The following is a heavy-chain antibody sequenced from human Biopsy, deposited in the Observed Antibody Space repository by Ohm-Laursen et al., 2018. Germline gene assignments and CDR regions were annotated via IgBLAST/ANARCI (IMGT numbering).Heavy chain of an antibody. V-gene: IGHV4-59*01. D-gene: IGHD3-22*01. J-gene: IGHJ2*01. CDR2: VYYTGST. CDR1: GVSISSYH. Sequence: SHTLSLTCTVSGVSISSYHWSWIRPPPGKGLQWLGYVYYTGSTDYNPSLHRRVTISVDTSKNHYSLRLRSVTTADTAIYYCARDRGYYSDRTVPGYFDLWGRGTLVTVSS. CDR3: ARDRGYYSDRTVPGYFDL.